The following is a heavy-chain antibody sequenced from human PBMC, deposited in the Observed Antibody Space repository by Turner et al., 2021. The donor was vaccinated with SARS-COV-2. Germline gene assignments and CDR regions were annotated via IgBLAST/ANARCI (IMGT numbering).Heavy chain of an antibody. CDR3: ATNGIGQYANGWYEAF. J-gene: IGHJ4*02. V-gene: IGHV1-69*01. Sequence: QVQLVQSGAEVKQPGSSVEVSRKASGGTFSTYAIYWVRQAPGQGREWLGGSVPVLGTSNYAQKFHGRVTIAADESTNTAYLEVTGLTSEDTAIYYCATNGIGQYANGWYEAFWGQGTLVTVSS. CDR1: GGTFSTYA. CDR2: SVPVLGTS. D-gene: IGHD6-19*01.